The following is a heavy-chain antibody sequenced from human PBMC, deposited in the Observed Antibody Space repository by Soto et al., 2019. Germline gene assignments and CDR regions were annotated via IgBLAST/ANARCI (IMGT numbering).Heavy chain of an antibody. D-gene: IGHD2-21*01. CDR2: IYHSGST. Sequence: QVQLQESGPGLVKPSQTLSLTCTVSGDSISRGGYYWNWLRQHPRKGLEWIGYIYHSGSTIYNPSLTCRGTISVDTSKNRLSLELSNVTAADRAVYYCARDGAGAYGLGWFDPWGQGILVTVSS. V-gene: IGHV4-31*03. CDR1: GDSISRGGYY. J-gene: IGHJ5*02. CDR3: ARDGAGAYGLGWFDP.